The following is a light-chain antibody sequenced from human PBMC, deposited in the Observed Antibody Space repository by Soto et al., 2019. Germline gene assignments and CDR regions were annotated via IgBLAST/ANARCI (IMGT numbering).Light chain of an antibody. CDR1: QSVSSN. Sequence: EIVMTQSPATLSVSPGERATLSCRASQSVSSNLAWYQQKPGQAPRLLIYGASTRATGIPARFSGSGSGTEFTLTISSLQSEDFAVYYCQQYNNGGWKFGQGTKV. J-gene: IGKJ1*01. CDR2: GAS. V-gene: IGKV3-15*01. CDR3: QQYNNGGWK.